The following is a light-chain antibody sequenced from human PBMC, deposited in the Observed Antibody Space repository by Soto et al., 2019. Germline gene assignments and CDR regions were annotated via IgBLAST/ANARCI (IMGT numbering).Light chain of an antibody. Sequence: IVLTQSPAILALSPGDRATLPCRASQSVSSSYLAWYQHKPGQAPRLLIHGASSRVTGIPDRFSGSGSGTDFTLTITRLEPEDFAVYYCQQYQSLTFGGGTKVDIK. CDR2: GAS. J-gene: IGKJ4*01. CDR1: QSVSSSY. V-gene: IGKV3-20*01. CDR3: QQYQSLT.